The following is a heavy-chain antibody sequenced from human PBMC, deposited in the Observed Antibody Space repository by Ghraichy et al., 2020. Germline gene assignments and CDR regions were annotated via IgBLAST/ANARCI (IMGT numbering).Heavy chain of an antibody. CDR2: INHSGST. D-gene: IGHD5-18*01. CDR3: ARGRGYSSYYYGMDV. Sequence: SETLSLTYADYGGSFSGSYGSWIRQAPGKGLEWIGEINHSGSTNYNPSLKSRVTISVDTSKNQFSLKLSSVTAADTAVYYCARGRGYSSYYYGMDVWGQGTTVTV. J-gene: IGHJ6*02. CDR1: GGSFSGSY. V-gene: IGHV4-34*01.